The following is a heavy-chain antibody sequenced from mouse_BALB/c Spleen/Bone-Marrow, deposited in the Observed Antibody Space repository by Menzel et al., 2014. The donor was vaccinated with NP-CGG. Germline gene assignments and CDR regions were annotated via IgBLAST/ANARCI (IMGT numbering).Heavy chain of an antibody. Sequence: EVKLQESGGDLVKPGGSLKLSCAASGFTFSNYGMSWVRQTPDKRLEWVATISSDISYTCYPDSVKGRFTISRDNAKNTLYLQMSSLKSEDTAMYYCARHGRDYYAMDYWGQGASVTVSS. J-gene: IGHJ4*01. CDR1: GFTFSNYG. V-gene: IGHV5-6*01. CDR2: ISSDISYT. CDR3: ARHGRDYYAMDY.